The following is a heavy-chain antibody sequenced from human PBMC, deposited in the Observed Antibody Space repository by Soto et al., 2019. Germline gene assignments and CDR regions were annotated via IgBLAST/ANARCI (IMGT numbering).Heavy chain of an antibody. Sequence: PGGSLRLSCAGSGFTFTTSAMSWVRQAPGKGLEWVAVIWYDGSNKYYADSVKGRFTISRDNSKNTLYLQMNSLRAEDTAVYYCARAPTYSSSYYYYGMDVWGQGTTVTVS. D-gene: IGHD6-6*01. CDR3: ARAPTYSSSYYYYGMDV. V-gene: IGHV3-33*08. CDR2: IWYDGSNK. CDR1: GFTFTTSA. J-gene: IGHJ6*02.